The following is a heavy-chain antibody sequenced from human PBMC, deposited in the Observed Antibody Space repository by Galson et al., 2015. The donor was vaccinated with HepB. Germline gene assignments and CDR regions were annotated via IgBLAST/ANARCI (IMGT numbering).Heavy chain of an antibody. V-gene: IGHV1-69*04. CDR3: ATGEMATPSGECYVHIDV. CDR2: IIPLLGLT. D-gene: IGHD5-24*01. J-gene: IGHJ6*03. Sequence: PVKVSCKASGGIFSNYAINWVRQAPGQGLEWMGRIIPLLGLTSYAQRLQGRVTITADKSTSTAYMELRSLRSEDTAIYFCATGEMATPSGECYVHIDVRGKGTSVTVSS. CDR1: GGIFSNYA.